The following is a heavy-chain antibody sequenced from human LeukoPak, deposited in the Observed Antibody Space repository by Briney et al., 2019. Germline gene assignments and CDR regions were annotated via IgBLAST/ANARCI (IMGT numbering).Heavy chain of an antibody. CDR2: ISGSGGIT. J-gene: IGHJ6*03. CDR1: GFTFSSYA. Sequence: PGGSLRLSCAASGFTFSSYAMSWVRQAPGKGLEWVSAISGSGGITYYADSVKGRFTISRDNSKNTVFLQMNSLRVDDTAVYYCAKALRETHRPVYSYYYMDVWGKGTTVTVSS. D-gene: IGHD2-21*01. V-gene: IGHV3-23*01. CDR3: AKALRETHRPVYSYYYMDV.